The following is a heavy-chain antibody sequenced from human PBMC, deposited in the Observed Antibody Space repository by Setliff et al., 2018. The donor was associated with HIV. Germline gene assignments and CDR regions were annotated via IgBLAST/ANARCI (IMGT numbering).Heavy chain of an antibody. CDR1: GGSVSSGSYY. CDR2: IYFTGNA. V-gene: IGHV4-61*02. D-gene: IGHD3-22*01. Sequence: SETLSLTCTVSGGSVSSGSYYWSWIRQPAGKELEWIGRIYFTGNANYNPSLKSRVTISIDTSKNQFSLKLNSVTAADTAVYYCASGFYYDSSGYWPFDYWGQGTLVTVPQ. CDR3: ASGFYYDSSGYWPFDY. J-gene: IGHJ4*02.